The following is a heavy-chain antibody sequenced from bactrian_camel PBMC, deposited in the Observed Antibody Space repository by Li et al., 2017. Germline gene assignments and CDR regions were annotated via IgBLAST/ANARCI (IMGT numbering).Heavy chain of an antibody. CDR3: VRVDTWDFGY. Sequence: HVQLVESGGGSVQAGGSLRLSCVVSGHSRGSNCVGWYRLPPGRAPAEREGIAAIRRSGGETWYAGSVKGRFTISQDNAKNTAYLQMNSLKAEDTAVYYCVRVDTWDFGYWGQGTQVTVS. J-gene: IGHJ6*01. D-gene: IGHD6*01. CDR1: GHSRGSNC. CDR2: IRRSGGET. V-gene: IGHV3S55*01.